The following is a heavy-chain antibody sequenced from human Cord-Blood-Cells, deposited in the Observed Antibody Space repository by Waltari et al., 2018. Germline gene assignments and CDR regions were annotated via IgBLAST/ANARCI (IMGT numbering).Heavy chain of an antibody. Sequence: QVQLVRSGAEEKKPGSSVKVPCKAAGGNFIRSAHRWVRQAPGQGLECMGGIIPIFGTANYAQKFQGRVTITADESTSTAYMELSSLRSEDTAVYYCARSWNDNWFDPWGQGTLVTVSS. CDR2: IIPIFGTA. V-gene: IGHV1-69*01. CDR3: ARSWNDNWFDP. J-gene: IGHJ5*02. D-gene: IGHD1-1*01. CDR1: GGNFIRSA.